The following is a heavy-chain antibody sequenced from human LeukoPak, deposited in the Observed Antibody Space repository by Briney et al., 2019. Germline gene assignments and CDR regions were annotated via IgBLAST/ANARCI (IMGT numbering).Heavy chain of an antibody. CDR2: INPSSGGT. V-gene: IGHV1-2*02. CDR3: ARLTYYDFWSDYNYAFDI. D-gene: IGHD3-3*01. J-gene: IGHJ3*02. Sequence: GASVKVSCKASGYTFTGYYMHWVRQAPGQGLEWMGWINPSSGGTNYAQKFQGRVTMTRDTSISTAYMELSRLRSDDTAVYYCARLTYYDFWSDYNYAFDIWGQGTMVTVSS. CDR1: GYTFTGYY.